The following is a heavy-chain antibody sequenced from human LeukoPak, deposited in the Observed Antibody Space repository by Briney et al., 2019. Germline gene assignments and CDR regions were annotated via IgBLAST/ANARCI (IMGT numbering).Heavy chain of an antibody. V-gene: IGHV1-69*13. CDR3: ARVKSTEQQENWFDP. J-gene: IGHJ5*02. D-gene: IGHD6-13*01. CDR1: GGTFSSYA. Sequence: GASVKVSCKAWGGTFSSYAISWVRQAPGQGLEWMGGIIPIFGTANYAQKFQGRVTITADESTSTAYMELSSLRSEDTAVYYCARVKSTEQQENWFDPWGQGTLVTVSS. CDR2: IIPIFGTA.